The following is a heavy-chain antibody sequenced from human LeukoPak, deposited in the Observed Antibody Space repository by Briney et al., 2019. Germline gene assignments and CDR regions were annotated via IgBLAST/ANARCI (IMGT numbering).Heavy chain of an antibody. CDR2: IYYTGIT. V-gene: IGHV4-59*01. Sequence: PSETLSLTCTVSGGSISGYYWSWIRQSPGKGLEWVGYIYYTGITAYNPSLGSRVTISLDRSNNQFSLRLTSVTAADTAVYYCARLHSSRAEEFDPWGQGTLVTVSS. CDR3: ARLHSSRAEEFDP. J-gene: IGHJ5*02. CDR1: GGSISGYY.